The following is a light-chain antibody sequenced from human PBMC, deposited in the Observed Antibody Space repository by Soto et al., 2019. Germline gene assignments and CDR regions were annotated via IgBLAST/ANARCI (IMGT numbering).Light chain of an antibody. CDR3: YTYAGGSTYL. J-gene: IGLJ1*01. Sequence: QSALTQPASVSGSPGQSITISCTGTSSDVGSYSLLSWYQHHPGKAPKLTIYEDIKGPSGVSNRFSGSKSGNTASLRISGLQAEDEADYYCYTYAGGSTYLFVTGTKVTVL. CDR1: SSDVGSYSL. CDR2: EDI. V-gene: IGLV2-23*01.